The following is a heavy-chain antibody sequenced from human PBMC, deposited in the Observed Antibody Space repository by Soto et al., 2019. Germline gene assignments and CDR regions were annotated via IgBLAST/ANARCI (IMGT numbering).Heavy chain of an antibody. J-gene: IGHJ6*02. CDR2: INPNSGGT. D-gene: IGHD4-17*01. V-gene: IGHV1-2*04. CDR3: ARANGDYGRGGMDV. Sequence: QVQLVQSGAEVKKPGASVNVSCKASGYTFTGYYMHWVRQAPGQGLEWMGWINPNSGGTNYAQKFQGWVTMTRDTSISTAYMELSRLRSDDTAVYYCARANGDYGRGGMDVWGQGTTVTVSS. CDR1: GYTFTGYY.